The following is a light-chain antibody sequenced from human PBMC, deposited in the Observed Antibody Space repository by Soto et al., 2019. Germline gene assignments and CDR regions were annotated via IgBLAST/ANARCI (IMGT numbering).Light chain of an antibody. CDR2: RAS. CDR1: ESIGNW. V-gene: IGKV1-5*03. J-gene: IGKJ2*01. CDR3: QQYSVYSYT. Sequence: DIQMTQSPSTLSASVGDRVTITCRASESIGNWLAWYQQKQGKTPKRLIYRASSLGSGVSSRFSGSGFGAEVTLTISSLQPDDFSTDYCQQYSVYSYTFGQGTKLETK.